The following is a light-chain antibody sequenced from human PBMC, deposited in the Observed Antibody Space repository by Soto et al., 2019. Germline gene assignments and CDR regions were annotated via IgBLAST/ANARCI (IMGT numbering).Light chain of an antibody. J-gene: IGKJ2*01. V-gene: IGKV3-15*01. Sequence: EIVMTQSPASLSVSPGDGATLSCRARQSVASNVAWYQQKPGQGPRLLIHGASTRAVGVPARFSGSGSGTDFTLTISSMQSEDFAVYYRQQYHNWPPQYTFGQGTKLQIK. CDR2: GAS. CDR1: QSVASN. CDR3: QQYHNWPPQYT.